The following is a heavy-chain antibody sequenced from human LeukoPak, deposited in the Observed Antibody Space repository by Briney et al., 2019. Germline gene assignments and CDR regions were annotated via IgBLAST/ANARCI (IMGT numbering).Heavy chain of an antibody. V-gene: IGHV3-49*04. CDR2: IRSEAYGGTP. J-gene: IGHJ4*02. CDR1: GFTFGDYA. Sequence: GSLRLSCTASGFTFGDYAMTWVRQAPGKGLEWVGFIRSEAYGGTPEYAASVKGRFTISRGDSKSIAYLQMNSLKTEYTAVYYCTRDQTPYYWGQGTLVTVSS. CDR3: TRDQTPYY.